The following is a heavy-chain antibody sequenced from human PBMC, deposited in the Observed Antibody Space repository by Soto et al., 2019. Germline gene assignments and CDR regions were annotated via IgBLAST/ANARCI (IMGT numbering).Heavy chain of an antibody. CDR2: ISSSSSTI. Sequence: GGSLRLSCAASGFTFSSYSMNWVRQAPGKGLEWVSYISSSSSTIYYADSVKGRFTISRDNAKNSLYLQMNSLRAEDTAVYYCARAHGDSCSGGSCYSHYFVDYYYMDVWGKGTTVTVSS. CDR3: ARAHGDSCSGGSCYSHYFVDYYYMDV. CDR1: GFTFSSYS. D-gene: IGHD2-15*01. V-gene: IGHV3-48*01. J-gene: IGHJ6*03.